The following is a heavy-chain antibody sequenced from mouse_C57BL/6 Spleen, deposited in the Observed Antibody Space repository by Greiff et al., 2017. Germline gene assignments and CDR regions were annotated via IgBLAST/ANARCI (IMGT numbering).Heavy chain of an antibody. V-gene: IGHV7-3*01. D-gene: IGHD2-3*01. J-gene: IGHJ2*01. CDR1: GFTFTDYY. CDR3: ARYEGYWRYYFDY. Sequence: EVQLQESGGGLVQPGGSLSLSCAASGFTFTDYYMSWVRQPPGKALEWLGFIRNKANGYTTEYSASVKGRFTISRDTSQSILYLQMNALRAEDSATDYCARYEGYWRYYFDYWGQGTTLTVSS. CDR2: IRNKANGYTT.